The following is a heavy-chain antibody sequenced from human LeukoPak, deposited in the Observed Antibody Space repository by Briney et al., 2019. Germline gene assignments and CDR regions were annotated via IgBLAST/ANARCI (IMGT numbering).Heavy chain of an antibody. D-gene: IGHD2-8*02. CDR3: AKLLVATTRPYFDY. Sequence: PISGSGGTTYSAASVQGRFTISRDNSKTTLYLQRNSLRGGDAAVYYCAKLLVATTRPYFDYWGQGTLVTVSS. J-gene: IGHJ4*02. V-gene: IGHV3-23*01. CDR2: ISGSGGTT.